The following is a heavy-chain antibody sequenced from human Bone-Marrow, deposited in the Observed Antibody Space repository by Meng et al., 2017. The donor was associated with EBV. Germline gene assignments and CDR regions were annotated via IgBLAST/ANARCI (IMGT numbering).Heavy chain of an antibody. V-gene: IGHV1-3*01. D-gene: IGHD4-17*01. CDR3: ARGRREVTTYY. CDR1: GYTFTSYA. Sequence: VQLLQSGVEVKKPGASVKVTCKVSGYTFTSYAMHWVRQAPGQRLEWMGWINAGNGNTKYSQKFQGRVTITRDTSASTAYMELSSLRSEDTAVYYCARGRREVTTYYWGQGTLVTVSS. J-gene: IGHJ4*02. CDR2: INAGNGNT.